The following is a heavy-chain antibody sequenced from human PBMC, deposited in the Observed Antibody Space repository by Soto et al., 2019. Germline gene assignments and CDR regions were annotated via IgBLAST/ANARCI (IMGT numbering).Heavy chain of an antibody. CDR3: ARSGEGWQQLYK. J-gene: IGHJ4*02. V-gene: IGHV1-2*02. CDR1: GYTFTAYY. D-gene: IGHD2-8*01. CDR2: VNPKSGGT. Sequence: QVHLVQSGAEVREPGASVKVSCKTSGYTFTAYYIHWVRQDPGQGLEWMGWVNPKSGGTAFSRKFRGRVTMTSDTSSSTAYMEVGRLTSDYTAVYYCARSGEGWQQLYKWGQGNLVTVSS.